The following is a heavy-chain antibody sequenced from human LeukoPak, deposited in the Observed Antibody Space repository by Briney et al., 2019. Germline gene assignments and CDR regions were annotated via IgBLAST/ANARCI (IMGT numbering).Heavy chain of an antibody. CDR3: ARVIVSPTGSSGWHYRFWFDP. J-gene: IGHJ5*02. D-gene: IGHD6-19*01. Sequence: GASVKVSCKASGYTFTSYYMHWVRQAPGQGLEWMGIINPSGGSTSYAQKFQGRVTMTRDTSTSTVYMELSSLRSEDTAVYYCARVIVSPTGSSGWHYRFWFDPWGQGTLVTVSS. CDR2: INPSGGST. V-gene: IGHV1-46*01. CDR1: GYTFTSYY.